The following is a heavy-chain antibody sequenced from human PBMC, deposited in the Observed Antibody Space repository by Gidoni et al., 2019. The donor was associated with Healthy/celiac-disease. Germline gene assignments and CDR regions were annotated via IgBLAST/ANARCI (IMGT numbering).Heavy chain of an antibody. CDR2: IYYSGST. Sequence: QVQLQESGPGLVKPSETLSLTCTVSGGSISSYSWSWIRQPPGKGLEWIGYIYYSGSTNFNPSLKSRVTISVDTSKNQFSLKLSSVTAADTAVYYCARVRGGCSSTSCYDYYYGMDVWGQGTTVTVSS. D-gene: IGHD2-2*01. J-gene: IGHJ6*02. CDR1: GGSISSYS. V-gene: IGHV4-59*01. CDR3: ARVRGGCSSTSCYDYYYGMDV.